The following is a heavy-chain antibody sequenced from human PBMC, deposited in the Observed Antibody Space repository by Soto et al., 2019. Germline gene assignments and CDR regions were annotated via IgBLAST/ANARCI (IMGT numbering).Heavy chain of an antibody. CDR2: IYYSGST. Sequence: PSETLSLTCTVSGGSISSYYCSWIRQPPGKGLEWIGYIYYSGSTYYNPSLKSRVTISVDTSKNQFSLKLSSVTAADTAVYYCARTNMVRGVPASYYFDYWGQGTLVTVSS. J-gene: IGHJ4*02. CDR1: GGSISSYY. D-gene: IGHD3-10*01. CDR3: ARTNMVRGVPASYYFDY. V-gene: IGHV4-59*12.